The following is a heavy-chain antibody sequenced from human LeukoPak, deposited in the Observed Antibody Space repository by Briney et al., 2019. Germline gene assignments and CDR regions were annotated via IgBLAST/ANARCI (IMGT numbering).Heavy chain of an antibody. CDR1: GGTFSSYA. J-gene: IGHJ4*02. CDR3: ARDATYHYGSGSRISDY. D-gene: IGHD3-10*01. Sequence: SVKVSCKASGGTFSSYAISWVRQAPGQGLEWMGRIIPILGIANYAQKFQGRVTITADKSTSTAYMELSSLRSEDTAVYYCARDATYHYGSGSRISDYWGQGTLVTVSS. V-gene: IGHV1-69*04. CDR2: IIPILGIA.